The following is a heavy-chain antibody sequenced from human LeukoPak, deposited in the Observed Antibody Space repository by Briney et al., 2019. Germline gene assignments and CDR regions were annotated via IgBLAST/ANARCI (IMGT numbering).Heavy chain of an antibody. V-gene: IGHV4-34*01. D-gene: IGHD3-10*01. Sequence: PSETLSLTCAVSGGSFSGYYWSWIRQPPGKGLEWIGEINHSGSTNYNPSLKSRVTISVDTSKNQFSLKLSSVTAADTAVYYCARAPPTYYYGSGSYSNYMDVWGKGTTVTVSS. CDR3: ARAPPTYYYGSGSYSNYMDV. CDR2: INHSGST. J-gene: IGHJ6*03. CDR1: GGSFSGYY.